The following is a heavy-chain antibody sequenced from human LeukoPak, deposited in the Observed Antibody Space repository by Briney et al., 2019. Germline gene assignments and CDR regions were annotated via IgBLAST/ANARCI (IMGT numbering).Heavy chain of an antibody. J-gene: IGHJ6*03. V-gene: IGHV4-59*01. CDR2: IYYSGST. D-gene: IGHD6-13*01. CDR3: ARVTSSSWPLYYYYYYYMDV. Sequence: SETLSLTCTVSGGSISSYYWSWIRQPPGKGLEWIGYIYYSGSTNYNPSLKSRVTISVDTSKNQFSLKLSSVTAADTAVYYCARVTSSSWPLYYYYYYYMDVWGKGTTVTVSS. CDR1: GGSISSYY.